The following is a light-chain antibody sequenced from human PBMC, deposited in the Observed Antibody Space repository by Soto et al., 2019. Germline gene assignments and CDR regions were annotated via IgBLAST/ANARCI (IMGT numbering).Light chain of an antibody. V-gene: IGLV2-8*01. Sequence: QSVLTQPPSASGSPGQSVTISCTGTSSDVGGYNYVSWYRQHPGKAPKLMIYEVSKRPSGVPDRFSGSKSGNTASLTVSGLQAEDEADYYCSSYAGSNNFVFGTGTKVTVL. J-gene: IGLJ1*01. CDR2: EVS. CDR3: SSYAGSNNFV. CDR1: SSDVGGYNY.